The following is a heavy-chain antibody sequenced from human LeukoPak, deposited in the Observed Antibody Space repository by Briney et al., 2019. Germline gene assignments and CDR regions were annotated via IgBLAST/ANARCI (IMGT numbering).Heavy chain of an antibody. CDR2: IRYDGSNK. CDR3: AKGRAEYYDSSGYQGIFDY. V-gene: IGHV3-30*02. D-gene: IGHD3-22*01. Sequence: QPGGSLRLSCAASGFTFSSYGMHWVRQAPGKGLEWVAFIRYDGSNKCYADSVKGRFTISRDNSKNTLYLQMNSLRAEDTAVYYCAKGRAEYYDSSGYQGIFDYWGQGTLVTVSS. CDR1: GFTFSSYG. J-gene: IGHJ4*02.